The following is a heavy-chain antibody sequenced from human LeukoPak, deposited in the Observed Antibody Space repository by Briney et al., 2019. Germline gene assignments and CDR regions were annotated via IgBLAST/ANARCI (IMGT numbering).Heavy chain of an antibody. V-gene: IGHV3-23*01. CDR2: ISGSGGGT. D-gene: IGHD2-2*01. J-gene: IGHJ6*02. CDR1: GFTFSSYA. Sequence: GGSLRLSCAASGFTFSSYAMSWVRQAPGKGLEWVSAISGSGGGTYYADSVKGRFTISRDNSKNTLYLQMNSLRAEDTAVYYCAKDRISRMGLFTYGMDVWGQGTTVTVSS. CDR3: AKDRISRMGLFTYGMDV.